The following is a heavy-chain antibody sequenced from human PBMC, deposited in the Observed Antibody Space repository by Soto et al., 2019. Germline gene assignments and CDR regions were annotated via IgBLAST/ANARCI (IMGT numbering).Heavy chain of an antibody. CDR2: INPATGAA. D-gene: IGHD3-3*01. Sequence: QLHLVQSGAVVKKPGASVTVSCSASGYPVTAYYMHWVRQAPGRGLEWMGGINPATGAAKYTQTFQGGVTMSRDTSTSTVFMESSGLTSEDTAVFYCARGGGVGVAGSAAFDMWGQGTLVTVSS. CDR3: ARGGGVGVAGSAAFDM. J-gene: IGHJ3*02. V-gene: IGHV1-2*02. CDR1: GYPVTAYY.